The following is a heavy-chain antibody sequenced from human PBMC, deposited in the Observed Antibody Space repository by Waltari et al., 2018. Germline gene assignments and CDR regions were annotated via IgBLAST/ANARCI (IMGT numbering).Heavy chain of an antibody. CDR3: ARGTLRGAPRTTGFDY. J-gene: IGHJ4*02. CDR2: ISYDGSNK. D-gene: IGHD1-1*01. V-gene: IGHV3-30-3*01. Sequence: QVQLVEYGGGVVQPGRSLRLSCAASGFTFSSYAMHWVRQAPGKGLEGVAVISYDGSNKYYADSVKGRFTISRDNSKNTLYLQMNSLRAEDTAVYYCARGTLRGAPRTTGFDYWGQGTLVTVSS. CDR1: GFTFSSYA.